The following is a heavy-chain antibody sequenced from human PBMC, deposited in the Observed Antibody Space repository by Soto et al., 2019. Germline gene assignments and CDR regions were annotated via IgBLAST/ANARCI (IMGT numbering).Heavy chain of an antibody. CDR2: ISSSSSYI. V-gene: IGHV3-21*01. CDR3: ARELKAAEYSSGWPAGPFDY. Sequence: EVQLVESGGGLVKPGGSLRLSCAASGFTFSSYSMNWVRQAPGKGLEWVSSISSSSSYIYYADSVKGRFTISRDNAKNSLYLQMNSLRAEDTAVYYCARELKAAEYSSGWPAGPFDYWGQGTLVTVSS. CDR1: GFTFSSYS. J-gene: IGHJ4*02. D-gene: IGHD6-19*01.